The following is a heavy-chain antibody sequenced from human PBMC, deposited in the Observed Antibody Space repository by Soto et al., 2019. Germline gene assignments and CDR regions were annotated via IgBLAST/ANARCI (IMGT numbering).Heavy chain of an antibody. V-gene: IGHV4-39*01. CDR2: ISCSGTT. D-gene: IGHD1-26*01. J-gene: IGHJ5*02. CDR3: ARHRGATPVS. CDR1: GDSISGYY. Sequence: QLQLHESGPGLVKPSETLSLTCAVSGDSISGYYWTWIRQPPGKGLEWVGSISCSGTTEYNPSLKSRVSLFVDMSKRQFSLKLRSVTAADTAVYYCARHRGATPVSWGQGTVVTASS.